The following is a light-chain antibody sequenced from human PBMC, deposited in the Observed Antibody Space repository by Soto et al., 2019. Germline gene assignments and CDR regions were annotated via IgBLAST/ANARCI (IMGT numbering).Light chain of an antibody. CDR1: QSISSW. CDR2: KAS. CDR3: QHCNTYST. V-gene: IGKV1-5*03. J-gene: IGKJ3*01. Sequence: DIQMTQSPATLSASVGDRVTLTCRASQSISSWLAWYQQKPGKAPKLLIYKASSLESGVPSRFSGSGSGTEFTLTISSLPPDDFATYCCQHCNTYSTFGHGTKVDI.